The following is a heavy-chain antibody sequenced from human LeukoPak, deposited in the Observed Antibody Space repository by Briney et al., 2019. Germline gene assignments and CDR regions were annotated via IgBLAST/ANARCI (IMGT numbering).Heavy chain of an antibody. CDR3: ARGGTGDYRHYYFDY. V-gene: IGHV3-48*03. Sequence: PGGCLRLSCAASGFTFISYEMNWVRQAPGKGLEWVSYIIRRGFTIHYPDSVKGRFPISRENPKNSLYLQMNSLRAEETAIYYCARGGTGDYRHYYFDYWGEGTLVTVSS. J-gene: IGHJ4*02. CDR1: GFTFISYE. CDR2: IIRRGFTI. D-gene: IGHD1-1*01.